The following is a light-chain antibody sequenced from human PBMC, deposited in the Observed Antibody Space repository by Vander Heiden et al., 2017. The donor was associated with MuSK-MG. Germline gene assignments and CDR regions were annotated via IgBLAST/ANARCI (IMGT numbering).Light chain of an antibody. CDR3: SSYTSSTTYV. Sequence: QSALTQPASVSGSPGQSNAISCTGTSSDVGAYNYVSWYQQYPAKVPKLMIYDVSNRPSGVANRFSGSKSGNTASLTISGLQAEDEALYYCSSYTSSTTYVFGTGTKVIVL. V-gene: IGLV2-14*01. CDR2: DVS. CDR1: SSDVGAYNY. J-gene: IGLJ1*01.